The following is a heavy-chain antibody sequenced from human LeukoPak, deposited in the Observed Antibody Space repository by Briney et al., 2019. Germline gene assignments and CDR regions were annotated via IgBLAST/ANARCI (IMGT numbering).Heavy chain of an antibody. Sequence: PSETLSLTCTVSGGSIRSGGYYWSWIRQHPEKGLEWIGYIYSSGSTYYKAPLKSRVSISLETSKNQFSLKVSSMTAADTAVYYRARGHSGYDVRLFDPWGQGTLVTVSS. CDR2: IYSSGST. CDR1: GGSIRSGGYY. J-gene: IGHJ5*02. D-gene: IGHD5-12*01. V-gene: IGHV4-31*03. CDR3: ARGHSGYDVRLFDP.